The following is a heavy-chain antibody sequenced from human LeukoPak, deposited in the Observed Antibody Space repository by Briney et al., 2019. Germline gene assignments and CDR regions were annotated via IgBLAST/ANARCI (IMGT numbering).Heavy chain of an antibody. CDR3: ARGGHGDEYDY. Sequence: PGGSLRLSCAASGFTFSSYSMSWVRQAPGKGLEWVSTITSIADSTYYADSVKGRFTISRDNSKNTLSLQMNSLRAEDTAVYYCARGGHGDEYDYWGQGTLLTVSS. J-gene: IGHJ4*02. CDR1: GFTFSSYS. V-gene: IGHV3-23*01. D-gene: IGHD4-17*01. CDR2: ITSIADST.